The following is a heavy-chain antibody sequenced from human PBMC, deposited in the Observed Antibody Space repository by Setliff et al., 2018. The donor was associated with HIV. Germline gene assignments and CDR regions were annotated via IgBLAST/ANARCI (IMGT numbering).Heavy chain of an antibody. CDR3: ANGGSGGQFDH. CDR1: GYTFTQSHD. V-gene: IGHV1-3*01. Sequence: GASVKVSCKTSGYTFTQSHDLHWVRQVPGQGPEWMGWINLVTGKTASLQKFQGRVIITRDTSASTAFMEMSSLRSEDTAVYFCANGGSGGQFDHWGQGTLVTVS. D-gene: IGHD3-16*01. CDR2: INLVTGKT. J-gene: IGHJ4*02.